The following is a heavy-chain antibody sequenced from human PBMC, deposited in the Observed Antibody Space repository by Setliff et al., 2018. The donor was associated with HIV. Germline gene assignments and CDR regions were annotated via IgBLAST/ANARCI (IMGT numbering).Heavy chain of an antibody. CDR3: ARDRVVGATLDPLDL. CDR1: GFTFINYE. J-gene: IGHJ3*01. Sequence: GGSLRLSCTASGFTFINYEMNWVRQAPGKGLEWVAYISYSGSAIHYADSVKGRFTISRDNAKNSLYLQMNSLRAEDTAVYCCARDRVVGATLDPLDLWGQGTMVTVSS. D-gene: IGHD1-26*01. V-gene: IGHV3-48*03. CDR2: ISYSGSAI.